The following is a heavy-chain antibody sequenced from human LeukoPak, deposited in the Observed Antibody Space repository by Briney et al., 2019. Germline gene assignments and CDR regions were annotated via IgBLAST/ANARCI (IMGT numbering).Heavy chain of an antibody. J-gene: IGHJ4*02. CDR2: ISGSGGST. CDR3: AKDPWGIVGARGGDY. D-gene: IGHD1-26*01. Sequence: QPGGSLRLSCAASGFTFSSYAMSWVRQAPGKGLEWASAISGSGGSTYYADSVKGRFTISRDNSKNTLYLQMNSLRAEDTAVYYCAKDPWGIVGARGGDYWGQGTLVTVSS. V-gene: IGHV3-23*01. CDR1: GFTFSSYA.